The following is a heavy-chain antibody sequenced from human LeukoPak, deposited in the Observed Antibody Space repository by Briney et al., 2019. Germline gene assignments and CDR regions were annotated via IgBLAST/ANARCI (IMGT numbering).Heavy chain of an antibody. CDR3: ARSIEVAGYYFDF. CDR2: INPSGGST. V-gene: IGHV1-46*01. CDR1: GYTFSSTYF. J-gene: IGHJ4*02. D-gene: IGHD6-19*01. Sequence: GASVKLSCKASGYTFSSTYFMHWVRQAPGQGLEWMGIINPSGGSTSHAQKFQGRLTMTRDTSTSTVYMDLSSLRYEDTAVYYCARSIEVAGYYFDFWGQGTLVTVSS.